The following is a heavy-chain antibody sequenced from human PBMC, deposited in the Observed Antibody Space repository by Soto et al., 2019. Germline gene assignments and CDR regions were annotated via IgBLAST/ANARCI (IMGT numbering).Heavy chain of an antibody. J-gene: IGHJ5*02. V-gene: IGHV4-34*01. Sequence: PSETLSLTCAVYGGSFSGYYWSWIRQPPGKGLEWIGEINHSGSTNYNPSPKSRVTISVDTSKNQFSLKLSSVTAADTAVYYCATGGGYCSSTSCYEKGSTWGQGTLVTVSS. CDR1: GGSFSGYY. CDR2: INHSGST. CDR3: ATGGGYCSSTSCYEKGST. D-gene: IGHD2-2*01.